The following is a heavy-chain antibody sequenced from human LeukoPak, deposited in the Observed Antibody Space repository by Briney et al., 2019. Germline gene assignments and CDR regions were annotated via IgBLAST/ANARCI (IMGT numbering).Heavy chain of an antibody. CDR2: IYHSGST. Sequence: PSETLSLTCTVSGYSISSGYYWGWIRQPPGKGLEWIGSIYHSGSTYYNPSLKSRVTISVDTSKNQFSLKLSSVTAADTAVYYCARVYGSTVTTNFGWYFDLWGRGTLVTVSS. CDR1: GYSISSGYY. D-gene: IGHD4-17*01. CDR3: ARVYGSTVTTNFGWYFDL. V-gene: IGHV4-38-2*02. J-gene: IGHJ2*01.